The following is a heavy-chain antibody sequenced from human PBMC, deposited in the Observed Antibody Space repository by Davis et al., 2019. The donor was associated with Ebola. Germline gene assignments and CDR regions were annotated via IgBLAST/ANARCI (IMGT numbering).Heavy chain of an antibody. CDR3: ASPDYGDSDAFDI. D-gene: IGHD4-17*01. J-gene: IGHJ3*02. Sequence: GESLKISCAASGFTFSSYAMSWVRQAPGKGLEWVSAISGSGGSTYYADSVKGRFTISRDNSKNTLYLQMNSLRAEDTAVYYCASPDYGDSDAFDIWGQGTMVTVSS. CDR1: GFTFSSYA. V-gene: IGHV3-23*01. CDR2: ISGSGGST.